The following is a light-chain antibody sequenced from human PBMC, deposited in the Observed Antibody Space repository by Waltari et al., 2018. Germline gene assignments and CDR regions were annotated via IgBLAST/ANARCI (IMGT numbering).Light chain of an antibody. V-gene: IGLV1-44*01. CDR1: NPNIGSST. CDR3: AARDDSLNAYV. J-gene: IGLJ1*01. Sequence: QSVLTPPPSASGTPGQTVTISCSGGNPNIGSSTVNWYQKLPGAAPKLLIYTNDLRPSGIPDRFSASKSGTSASLAISGLQPEDEAHYYCAARDDSLNAYVFGSGTKVTVL. CDR2: TND.